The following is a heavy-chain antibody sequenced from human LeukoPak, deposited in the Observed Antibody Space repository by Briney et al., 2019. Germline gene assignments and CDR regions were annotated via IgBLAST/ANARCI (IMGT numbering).Heavy chain of an antibody. CDR1: GGSISGYY. D-gene: IGHD6-13*01. V-gene: IGHV4-59*01. J-gene: IGHJ4*02. CDR2: IFYSGST. CDR3: ARLIGVAARFDY. Sequence: SETLSLTCTVSGGSISGYYWSWIRQPPGKGLEWIGYIFYSGSTNYNPSLKSRVTIPVDTSKKQFSLKLSSVTAADTAVYYCARLIGVAARFDYWGQGTLVTVSS.